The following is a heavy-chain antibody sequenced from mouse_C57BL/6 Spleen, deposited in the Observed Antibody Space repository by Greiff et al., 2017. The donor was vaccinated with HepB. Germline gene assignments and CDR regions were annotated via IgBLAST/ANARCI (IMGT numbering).Heavy chain of an antibody. CDR1: GFSLTSYG. Sequence: QVQLKESGPGLVQPSQSLSITCTVSGFSLTSYGVHWVRQSPGKGLEWLGVIWSGGSTDYNAAFISRLSISKDNSKSQVFFKMNSLQADDTAIYYCARNRDGSPFAYWGQGTLVTVSA. CDR2: IWSGGST. J-gene: IGHJ3*01. D-gene: IGHD1-1*01. CDR3: ARNRDGSPFAY. V-gene: IGHV2-2*01.